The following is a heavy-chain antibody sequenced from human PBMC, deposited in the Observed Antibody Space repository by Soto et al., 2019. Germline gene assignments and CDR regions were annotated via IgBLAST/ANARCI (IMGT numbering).Heavy chain of an antibody. J-gene: IGHJ4*02. CDR2: ISYDGSNT. D-gene: IGHD1-26*01. Sequence: QVQLVESGGGVVQPGRSLRLSCVASGFTFSSYGMHWVRQAPGKGLEWVAIISYDGSNTYYADSVKGRFTISRDNSKNTLYLQMNSLRAEDTSVYYCATEGGPSGSYYISSSYYFDYWGQGTLVTVSS. CDR3: ATEGGPSGSYYISSSYYFDY. CDR1: GFTFSSYG. V-gene: IGHV3-30*03.